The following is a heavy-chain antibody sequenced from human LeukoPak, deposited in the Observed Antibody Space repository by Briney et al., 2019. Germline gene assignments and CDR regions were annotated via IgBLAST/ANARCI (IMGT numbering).Heavy chain of an antibody. V-gene: IGHV3-33*06. CDR1: GITFNA. Sequence: PGTSLRLSCAASGITFNAIHWVRQAPGKGLEWVALTWYDGRNKYYADSVKGRFTISRDSSKNTLYLQMNSLRAEDTAMYYCTKSAVAGTHYYYYGMDVWGQGTTVTVSS. CDR3: TKSAVAGTHYYYYGMDV. CDR2: TWYDGRNK. J-gene: IGHJ6*02. D-gene: IGHD6-19*01.